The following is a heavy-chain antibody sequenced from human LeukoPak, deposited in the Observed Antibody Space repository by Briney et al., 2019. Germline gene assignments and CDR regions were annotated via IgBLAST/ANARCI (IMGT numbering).Heavy chain of an antibody. Sequence: PSETLSLTCAVYGGSFSGYYWSWIRQPPGKGLEWIGEINHSGSTNYNPSLKSRVTISVDTSKNQFSLKLSSVTAADTAVYYCARVPLATMVRGVPQYYFDYWGQGTLVTVSS. V-gene: IGHV4-34*01. CDR1: GGSFSGYY. CDR2: INHSGST. J-gene: IGHJ4*02. D-gene: IGHD3-10*01. CDR3: ARVPLATMVRGVPQYYFDY.